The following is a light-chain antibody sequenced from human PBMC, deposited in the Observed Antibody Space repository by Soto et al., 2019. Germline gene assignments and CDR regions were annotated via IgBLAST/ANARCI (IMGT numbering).Light chain of an antibody. CDR3: LSYDSSLSGSV. J-gene: IGLJ3*02. Sequence: QSVLTQPPSASGAPGQRIAISCTGSSSNIGAGYEVHWYQQLPGTAPKLLIYGTTNRPSGVPDRFSGSKSGTSASLAITGLQAEDEADYYCLSYDSSLSGSVFGGGTKLTVL. CDR2: GTT. V-gene: IGLV1-40*01. CDR1: SSNIGAGYE.